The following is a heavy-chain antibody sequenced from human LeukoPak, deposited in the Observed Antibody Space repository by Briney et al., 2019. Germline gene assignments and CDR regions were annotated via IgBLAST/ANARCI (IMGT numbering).Heavy chain of an antibody. CDR1: GYTFTGYY. J-gene: IGHJ4*02. CDR3: ARDLYGSVGQTYDY. CDR2: INPNSGGT. Sequence: GASVKVSCKASGYTFTGYYMHWVRQAPGQGLEWMGWINPNSGGTNYAQKFQGRVTMTRDTSISTAYMELSRLRSDDTAVYYCARDLYGSVGQTYDYWGQGTLVTVSS. D-gene: IGHD4-17*01. V-gene: IGHV1-2*02.